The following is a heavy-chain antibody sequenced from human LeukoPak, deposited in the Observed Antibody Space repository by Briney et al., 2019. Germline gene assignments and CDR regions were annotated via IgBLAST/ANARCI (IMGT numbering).Heavy chain of an antibody. J-gene: IGHJ3*02. CDR3: ARDPSYSSSWGVYAFDI. CDR2: IYYSGST. V-gene: IGHV4-39*07. CDR1: GGSIGSSSYY. D-gene: IGHD6-13*01. Sequence: SETLSLTCTVSGGSIGSSSYYWGWIRQPPGKGLEWIGSIYYSGSTYYNPSLKSRVTISVDTSKNQFSLKLSSVTAADTAVYYCARDPSYSSSWGVYAFDIWGQGTMVTVSS.